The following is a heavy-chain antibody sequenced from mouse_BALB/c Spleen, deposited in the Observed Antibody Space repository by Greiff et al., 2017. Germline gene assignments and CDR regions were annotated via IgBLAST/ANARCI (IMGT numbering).Heavy chain of an antibody. J-gene: IGHJ2*01. Sequence: EVHLVESGGGLVQPGGSRKLSCAASGFTFSSFGMHWVRQAPEKGLEWVAYISSGSSTNYYADTEKGRFTISRDKPNNTLFLQMTSLRSEATAMYYCARAARATSYFDYWGQGTTLTVSS. CDR1: GFTFSSFG. D-gene: IGHD3-1*01. CDR2: ISSGSSTN. CDR3: ARAARATSYFDY. V-gene: IGHV5-17*02.